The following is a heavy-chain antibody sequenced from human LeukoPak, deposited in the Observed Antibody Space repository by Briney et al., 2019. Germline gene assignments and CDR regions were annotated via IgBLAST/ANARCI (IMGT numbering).Heavy chain of an antibody. V-gene: IGHV1-18*04. J-gene: IGHJ4*02. CDR1: GYTFTSHG. CDR3: ARDVDSATDQINDF. D-gene: IGHD1-26*01. CDR2: VSTYNGNT. Sequence: ASVKVSCKASGYTFTSHGISWVRQAPGQGLEWMGWVSTYNGNTNYAPKYQGRVTMTTDTSTSTAYMELGSLKSDDTAVYYCARDVDSATDQINDFWGQGTLVTVSS.